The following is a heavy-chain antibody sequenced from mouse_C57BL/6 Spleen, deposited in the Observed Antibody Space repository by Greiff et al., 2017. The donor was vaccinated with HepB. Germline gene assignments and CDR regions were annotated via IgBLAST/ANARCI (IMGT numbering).Heavy chain of an antibody. Sequence: QVQLQQPGAELVMPGASVKLSCKASGYTFTSYWMHWVKQRPGQGLEWIGEIDPSDSYTNYNQKFKGKSTLTVDKSSSTAYMQLSSLTSEDSAVYYGARKTASAWFDYWGQGTLVTVSA. J-gene: IGHJ3*01. CDR1: GYTFTSYW. V-gene: IGHV1-69*01. CDR3: ARKTASAWFDY. D-gene: IGHD3-2*01. CDR2: IDPSDSYT.